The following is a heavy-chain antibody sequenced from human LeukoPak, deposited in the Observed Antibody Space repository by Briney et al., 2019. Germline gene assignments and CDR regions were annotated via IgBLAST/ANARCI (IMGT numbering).Heavy chain of an antibody. J-gene: IGHJ5*02. Sequence: SETLSLTCTVSGGSISSSSYSWGWIGQPPGKGLEWIGSIYYSGSTYYNPSLKSRVTISVDTSKNQFSLKLSSVTAADTAVYYCARRRAQGWFDPWGQGTLVTVSS. CDR1: GGSISSSSYS. CDR2: IYYSGST. V-gene: IGHV4-39*01. CDR3: ARRRAQGWFDP.